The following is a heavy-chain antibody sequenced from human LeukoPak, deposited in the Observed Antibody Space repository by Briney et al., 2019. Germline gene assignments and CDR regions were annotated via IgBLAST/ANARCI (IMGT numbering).Heavy chain of an antibody. Sequence: PSETLSLTCTVSGGSISSSSYYWGWIRQPPGKGLEWIGRIYTSGSTNYNPSLKSRVTMSVDTSKNQFSLKLSSVTAADTAVYYCARGVYDSSGYYSYYYYYMDVWGKGTTVTISS. CDR2: IYTSGST. CDR3: ARGVYDSSGYYSYYYYYMDV. V-gene: IGHV4-61*05. J-gene: IGHJ6*03. D-gene: IGHD3-22*01. CDR1: GGSISSSSYY.